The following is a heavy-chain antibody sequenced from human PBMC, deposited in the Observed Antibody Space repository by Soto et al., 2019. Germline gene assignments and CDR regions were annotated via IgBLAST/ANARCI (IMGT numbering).Heavy chain of an antibody. CDR2: IYHNGRT. CDR1: GGSISGDYY. CDR3: ARLMGGGYRGNAFDV. D-gene: IGHD2-15*01. V-gene: IGHV4-30-4*01. J-gene: IGHJ3*01. Sequence: QVQLQESGPGLVKSSQTLSLTCGVSGGSISGDYYWSFVRQAPGKGLEWIGYIYHNGRTYYNPSLKSRITLSVDTSKTHFPLEVNSVTAADTAVYLCARLMGGGYRGNAFDVWGLGTNVIVSS.